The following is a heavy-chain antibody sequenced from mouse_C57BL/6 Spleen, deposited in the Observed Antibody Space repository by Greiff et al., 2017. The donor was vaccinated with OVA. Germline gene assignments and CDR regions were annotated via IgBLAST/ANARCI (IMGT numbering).Heavy chain of an antibody. Sequence: EVQLQQSGPELVKPGASVKISCKASGYTFTDYYMNWVKQSHGKSLEWIGDINPNNGGTSYNQKFKGKATLTVDKSTSTAYMELRSLTSEDSAVYYCARDTTVALDYWGQGTTLTVSS. CDR3: ARDTTVALDY. V-gene: IGHV1-26*01. J-gene: IGHJ2*01. D-gene: IGHD1-1*01. CDR1: GYTFTDYY. CDR2: INPNNGGT.